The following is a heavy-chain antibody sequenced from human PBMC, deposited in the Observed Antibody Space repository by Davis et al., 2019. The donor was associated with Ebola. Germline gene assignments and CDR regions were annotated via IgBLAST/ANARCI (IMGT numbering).Heavy chain of an antibody. V-gene: IGHV4-59*01. CDR3: TRSGSYRLNFDF. Sequence: GSLRLSCTVSGGSISSYYWSWIRQPPGKGLEWIGYIYYSGSTNYNPSLKSRVTISVDTSKNLFSLRLSSVTAADTAVYYCTRSGSYRLNFDFWGQGTLVTVSS. D-gene: IGHD1-26*01. J-gene: IGHJ4*02. CDR1: GGSISSYY. CDR2: IYYSGST.